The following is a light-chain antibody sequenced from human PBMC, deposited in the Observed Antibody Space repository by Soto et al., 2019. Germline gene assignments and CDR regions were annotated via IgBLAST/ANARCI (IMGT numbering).Light chain of an antibody. J-gene: IGKJ5*01. V-gene: IGKV3-20*01. CDR2: GAS. CDR1: QSVSRH. CDR3: QQYGSSPIT. Sequence: EIVLTQSPATLSLSPVERATLSCRASQSVSRHLAWYQQKPGRAPRLLIFGASIRDTGIPDRFSGSGSGTDFTLTISRLEPEDFAVYYCQQYGSSPITFGQGTRLEIK.